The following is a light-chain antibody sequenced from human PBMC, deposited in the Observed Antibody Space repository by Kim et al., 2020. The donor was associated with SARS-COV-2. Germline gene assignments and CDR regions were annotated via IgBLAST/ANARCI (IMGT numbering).Light chain of an antibody. CDR1: ETIRSN. V-gene: IGKV3-15*01. J-gene: IGKJ4*01. CDR2: GAS. CDR3: QEYNDWPPGVT. Sequence: PGERATLSCRASETIRSNLAWYQQKPGQAPRLLIYGASTRATGIPARFSGRGSGTEFTLTISSLQSEDFAIYYCQEYNDWPPGVTFGGGTKVDIK.